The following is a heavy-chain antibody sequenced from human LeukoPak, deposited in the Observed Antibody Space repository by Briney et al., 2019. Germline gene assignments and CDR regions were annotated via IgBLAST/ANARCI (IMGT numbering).Heavy chain of an antibody. CDR1: GGNFSTYA. D-gene: IGHD4-23*01. Sequence: ASVKVSCKASGGNFSTYAINWVRQAPGQGLGWMGRSVPVLGIANQAPKYQGRVTFTADTSTNTAYMDLSSLRSEDTAVYFCAREAMDGGNLHYYFGMDVWGQGTTVIVSS. J-gene: IGHJ6*02. CDR3: AREAMDGGNLHYYFGMDV. CDR2: SVPVLGIA. V-gene: IGHV1-69*04.